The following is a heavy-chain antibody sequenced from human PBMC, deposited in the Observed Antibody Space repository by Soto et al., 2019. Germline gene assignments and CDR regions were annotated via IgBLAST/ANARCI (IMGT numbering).Heavy chain of an antibody. Sequence: ESVGGVVQPGRSLRLTCAASGFPFSSYAMHWVRQAPGKGLEWLAGISYHGSNKYYADSVKGRFTISRDNSMNTLYVQMNSLRPEDTAVYYCARDPTIYQLLSPFDYWGQGILVTVSS. CDR3: ARDPTIYQLLSPFDY. J-gene: IGHJ4*02. V-gene: IGHV3-30*04. D-gene: IGHD2-2*01. CDR1: GFPFSSYA. CDR2: ISYHGSNK.